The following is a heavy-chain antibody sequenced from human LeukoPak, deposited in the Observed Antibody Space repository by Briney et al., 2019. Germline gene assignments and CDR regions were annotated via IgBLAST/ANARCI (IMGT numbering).Heavy chain of an antibody. Sequence: PGGSLRLSCAASGFTFSSYWMHWVRQAPGEGLVWVSRINSDGSGTSYADSVKGRFTISRDNTKNTLYLQMNSLRAEDTAVYYCARDLGYRIDYWGQGTLVTVSS. CDR2: INSDGSGT. CDR1: GFTFSSYW. D-gene: IGHD5-18*01. V-gene: IGHV3-74*01. J-gene: IGHJ4*02. CDR3: ARDLGYRIDY.